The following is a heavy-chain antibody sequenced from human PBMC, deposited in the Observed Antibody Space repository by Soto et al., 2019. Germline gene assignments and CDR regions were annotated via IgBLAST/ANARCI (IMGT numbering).Heavy chain of an antibody. CDR1: GFSLSTSGVG. J-gene: IGHJ6*02. V-gene: IGHV2-5*02. D-gene: IGHD4-4*01. Sequence: QITLKESGPTLVKPTQTLTLTCTFSGFSLSTSGVGVSWLRQPPEKALEWLALIYWDDENRYRPSPKSRLTITKDTSQNQVVLTMTTMDPVATATYYCAPSILQRSPFYYGMDVWGQGTTVTSSS. CDR2: IYWDDEN. CDR3: APSILQRSPFYYGMDV.